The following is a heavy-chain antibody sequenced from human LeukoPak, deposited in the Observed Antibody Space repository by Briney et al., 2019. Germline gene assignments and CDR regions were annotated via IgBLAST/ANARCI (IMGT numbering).Heavy chain of an antibody. J-gene: IGHJ4*02. CDR3: ARVSPPYCGGDCYDY. CDR1: GFTFSSYD. CDR2: IGTAGDT. D-gene: IGHD2-21*01. V-gene: IGHV3-13*01. Sequence: GGSLRLSCAASGFTFSSYDMHWVRQATGEGLEWVSAIGTAGDTYYPGSVKGRFTISRENAKNSLYLQMNSLRAEDTAVYYCARVSPPYCGGDCYDYWGQGTLVTVSS.